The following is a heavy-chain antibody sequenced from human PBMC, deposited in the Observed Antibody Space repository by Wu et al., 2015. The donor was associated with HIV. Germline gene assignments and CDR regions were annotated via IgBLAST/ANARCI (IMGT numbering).Heavy chain of an antibody. CDR3: ARDAGGSSWYGDYYYYGMDV. Sequence: QVQLVQSGAEVKKPGSSVKVSCKASGGTFSSYAISWVRQAPGQGLEWMGGIIPIFGTANYAQKFQGRVTITTDESTSTAYMELSSLRSGDTAVYYCARDAGGSSWYGDYYYYGMDVWGQGTTVTVSS. CDR1: GGTFSSYA. J-gene: IGHJ6*02. D-gene: IGHD6-13*01. CDR2: IIPIFGTA. V-gene: IGHV1-69*05.